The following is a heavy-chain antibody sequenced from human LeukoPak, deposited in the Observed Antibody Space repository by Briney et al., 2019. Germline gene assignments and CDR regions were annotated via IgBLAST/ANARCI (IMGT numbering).Heavy chain of an antibody. V-gene: IGHV3-30*02. J-gene: IGHJ6*03. Sequence: PGGSLRLSCAASGFTFSCYAMLWVRQAPGKGLEWVAFIQYDGRNKCRADSVKGRFTVSRDNSKNTLYLQMNSLRVEDTAIYYCAKDKNDYGDYSSMDVWGKGTTVTVSS. CDR2: IQYDGRNK. D-gene: IGHD4-17*01. CDR1: GFTFSCYA. CDR3: AKDKNDYGDYSSMDV.